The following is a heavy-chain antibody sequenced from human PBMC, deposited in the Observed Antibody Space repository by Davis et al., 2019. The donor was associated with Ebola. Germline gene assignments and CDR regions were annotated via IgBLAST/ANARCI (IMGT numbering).Heavy chain of an antibody. CDR2: ISGSGGST. CDR1: GFTFSSYA. V-gene: IGHV3-23*01. J-gene: IGHJ4*02. Sequence: PGGSLRLSCAASGFTFSSYAMSWVRQAPGKGLEWVSAISGSGGSTYYADSVKGRFTISRDDSKNTAYLQMNSLKTEDTAVYYCTNSSPDYWGQGTLVTVSS. D-gene: IGHD6-19*01. CDR3: TNSSPDY.